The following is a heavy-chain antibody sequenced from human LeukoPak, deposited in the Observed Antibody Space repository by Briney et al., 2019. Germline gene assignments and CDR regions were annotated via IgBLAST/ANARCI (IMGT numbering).Heavy chain of an antibody. J-gene: IGHJ6*03. Sequence: GGSLRLSCAASGFTFSSYSMAWVRQAPGKGLEWVSYISIRSSTIYYADSVKGRFTISRDNAKNSLYVQMNSLRAEDTAVYYCARDAHCSGGSCYFPPTYYYYYMDVWGKGTTVTVSS. CDR2: ISIRSSTI. V-gene: IGHV3-48*01. CDR1: GFTFSSYS. D-gene: IGHD2-15*01. CDR3: ARDAHCSGGSCYFPPTYYYYYMDV.